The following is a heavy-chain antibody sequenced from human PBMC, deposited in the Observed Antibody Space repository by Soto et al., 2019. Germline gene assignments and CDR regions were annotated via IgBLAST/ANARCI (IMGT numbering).Heavy chain of an antibody. CDR2: IYYSGST. Sequence: PSETLSLTCTVSGGSISSYYWSWIRQPPGKGLEWIGYIYYSGSTNYNPSLKSRVTISVDTSKNQFSLKLSSVTAADTAVYYCARFRSVRGVIPLLYYYYGMDVWGQGTTVTVS. V-gene: IGHV4-59*01. J-gene: IGHJ6*02. CDR1: GGSISSYY. CDR3: ARFRSVRGVIPLLYYYYGMDV. D-gene: IGHD3-10*01.